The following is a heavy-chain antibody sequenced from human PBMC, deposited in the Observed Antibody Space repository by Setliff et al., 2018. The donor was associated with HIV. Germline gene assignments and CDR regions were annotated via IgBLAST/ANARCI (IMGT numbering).Heavy chain of an antibody. CDR3: ARDRYAGEIDY. CDR1: GYTFTSYP. D-gene: IGHD3-10*01. V-gene: IGHV4-38-2*02. J-gene: IGHJ4*02. Sequence: SCKASGYTFTSYPMHWVRQAPGQGLEWIGSIYYSGSTYFNPSLKSRVTLSIDTSKNQFSLKLSSVTAADTAVYYCARDRYAGEIDYWGQGTLVTVSS. CDR2: IYYSGST.